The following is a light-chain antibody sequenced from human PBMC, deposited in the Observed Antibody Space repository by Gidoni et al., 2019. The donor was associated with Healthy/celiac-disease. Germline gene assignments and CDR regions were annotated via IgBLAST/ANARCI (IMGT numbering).Light chain of an antibody. CDR1: SSDVGGYNY. CDR2: EVS. J-gene: IGLJ1*01. V-gene: IGLV2-14*01. Sequence: QSALTQPASLPGPPGQSFTISCTGTSSDVGGYNYVSWYQPHPGKTPKLMIYEVSNRPSGVSNRFSGSKSGNTASLTISGLQAEDGADYYCSSYTSSSTLPYVFGTGTKVTVL. CDR3: SSYTSSSTLPYV.